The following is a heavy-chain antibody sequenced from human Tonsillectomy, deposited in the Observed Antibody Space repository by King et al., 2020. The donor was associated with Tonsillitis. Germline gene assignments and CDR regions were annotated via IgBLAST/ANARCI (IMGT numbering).Heavy chain of an antibody. Sequence: QLVQSGAEVKKPGESLKISCKGSGYSFTDYWIAWVRQMPGKGLEWMGIIYPGDSDTRYSPSFQGQVTISADKSINTAYLQWSSLKASDTAMYYCARQGGSSWFLNWFDPWGQGTLVTVSS. CDR2: IYPGDSDT. V-gene: IGHV5-51*01. CDR3: ARQGGSSWFLNWFDP. D-gene: IGHD6-13*01. CDR1: GYSFTDYW. J-gene: IGHJ5*02.